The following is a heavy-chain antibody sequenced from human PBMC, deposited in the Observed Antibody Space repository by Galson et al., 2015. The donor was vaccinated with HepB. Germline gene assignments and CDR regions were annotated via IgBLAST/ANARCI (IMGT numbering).Heavy chain of an antibody. CDR1: GGTFGSHA. J-gene: IGHJ6*03. V-gene: IGHV1-69*06. Sequence: SVKVSCKASGGTFGSHAISWVRQAPRQGLEWMGRIIPISKTANCAQRFEGRVTITADKSTSTVYMEVRSLRPEDTAVYYCARDRKIGELGPGYMDVWGKGTTVTVS. CDR3: ARDRKIGELGPGYMDV. CDR2: IIPISKTA. D-gene: IGHD3-10*01.